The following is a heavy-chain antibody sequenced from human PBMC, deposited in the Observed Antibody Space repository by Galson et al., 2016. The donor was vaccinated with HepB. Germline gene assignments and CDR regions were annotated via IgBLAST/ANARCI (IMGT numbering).Heavy chain of an antibody. V-gene: IGHV1-69*06. CDR3: ASPNMPNSSPAGPFDF. Sequence: SVKVSCKASGGTFTSYTIAWVRQAPGQGLEWMGGIIPIFGTANYAQTFQGRVTITADKSTSTAYMELSSLRSEDTAVYYCASPNMPNSSPAGPFDFWGQGSLVTVSS. CDR1: GGTFTSYT. CDR2: IIPIFGTA. J-gene: IGHJ4*02. D-gene: IGHD6-13*01.